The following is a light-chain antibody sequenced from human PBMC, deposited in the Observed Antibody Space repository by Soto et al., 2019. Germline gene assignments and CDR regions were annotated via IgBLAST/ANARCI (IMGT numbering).Light chain of an antibody. CDR1: SSDVGSYNL. CDR2: EGS. CDR3: CSYAGSSTSVI. V-gene: IGLV2-23*01. Sequence: QSALTQPASVSGSPGQSITISCTGTSSDVGSYNLVCWYQQYPGKAPKLMIYEGSKRPSGVSNRFSGSKSGNTASLTISGLQAEDEADYYCCSYAGSSTSVIFGGGTKLTVL. J-gene: IGLJ2*01.